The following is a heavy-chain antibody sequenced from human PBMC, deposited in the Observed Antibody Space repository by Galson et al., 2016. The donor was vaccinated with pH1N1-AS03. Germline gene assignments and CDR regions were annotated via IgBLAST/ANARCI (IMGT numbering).Heavy chain of an antibody. CDR3: ARDPENYDFWSGFLRGFDV. J-gene: IGHJ6*02. D-gene: IGHD3-3*01. CDR1: GGSISSGDSY. V-gene: IGHV4-61*02. CDR2: LSTSGNT. Sequence: LSLTCTVSGGSISSGDSYWNWIRQPAGKGLEWIGRLSTSGNTNYNPSLKSRVTISLDTSKNQFSLKLSSVTAADTAVNYCARDPENYDFWSGFLRGFDVRGQGTTVAVSS.